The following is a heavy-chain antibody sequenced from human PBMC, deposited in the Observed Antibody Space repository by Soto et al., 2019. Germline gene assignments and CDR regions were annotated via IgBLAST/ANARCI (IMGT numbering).Heavy chain of an antibody. CDR3: ARATYDYIWGSYRYRGEFDY. J-gene: IGHJ4*02. D-gene: IGHD3-16*02. Sequence: QVQLVESGGGLVKPGGSLRLSCAASGFTFSDYYMSWIRQAPGKGLEWVSYISSSGSTIYYADSVKGRFTISRDNAKNSLYLQTNSLRAEDTAVYYCARATYDYIWGSYRYRGEFDYWGQGTLVTVSS. CDR1: GFTFSDYY. CDR2: ISSSGSTI. V-gene: IGHV3-11*01.